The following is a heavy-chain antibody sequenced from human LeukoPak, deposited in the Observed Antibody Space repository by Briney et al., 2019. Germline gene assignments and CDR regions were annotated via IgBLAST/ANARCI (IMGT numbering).Heavy chain of an antibody. J-gene: IGHJ5*02. CDR1: GGSISSYY. CDR2: IYYSGST. Sequence: SETLSLTCTVSGGSISSYYWSWIRQPPGKGLEWIGYIYYSGSTNYNPSLKSRVTISVDTSKNQFSLKLSSVAAADTAVYYCARRYYDFWSGILSWFDPWGQGTLVTVSS. CDR3: ARRYYDFWSGILSWFDP. V-gene: IGHV4-59*08. D-gene: IGHD3-3*01.